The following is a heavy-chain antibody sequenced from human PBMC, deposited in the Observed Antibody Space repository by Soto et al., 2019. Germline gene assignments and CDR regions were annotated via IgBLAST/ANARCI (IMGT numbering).Heavy chain of an antibody. V-gene: IGHV3-30*18. J-gene: IGHJ4*02. D-gene: IGHD4-17*01. CDR3: AKDHSYGDYDPGYFDY. Sequence: QVQLVESRGGVVQPGRSLRLSCAASGFTFSSYGMHWVRQAPGKGLEWVAVISYDGSNKYYADSVKGRFTISRDNSKNTLYLQMNSLRAEDTAVYYCAKDHSYGDYDPGYFDYWGQGTLVTVSS. CDR1: GFTFSSYG. CDR2: ISYDGSNK.